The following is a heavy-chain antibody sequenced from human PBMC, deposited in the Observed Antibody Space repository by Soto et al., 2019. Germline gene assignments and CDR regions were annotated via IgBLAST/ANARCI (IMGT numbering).Heavy chain of an antibody. J-gene: IGHJ4*02. CDR3: ARGIEDYDILTGYSLGYFDY. D-gene: IGHD3-9*01. CDR2: MHYTGFS. V-gene: IGHV4-59*02. CDR1: GDSVTSHY. Sequence: SETLSLTCSFSGDSVTSHYLTWIRQSPEKGLEWIGYMHYTGFSHYNPSLKSRLTISVDTSKNQFSLQLTSVTVADTAVYYCARGIEDYDILTGYSLGYFDYWGQGTLVTVSS.